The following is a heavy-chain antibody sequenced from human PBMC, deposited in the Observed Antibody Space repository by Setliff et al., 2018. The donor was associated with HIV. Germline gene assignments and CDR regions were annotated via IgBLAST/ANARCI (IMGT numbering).Heavy chain of an antibody. CDR1: GYSISSSYW. CDR2: IYKGGST. J-gene: IGHJ2*01. V-gene: IGHV4-28*01. Sequence: SETLSLTCVVSGYSISSSYWWGWIRQPPGKGLEWMGWIGYIYKGGSTYYNPSLKSRVTMSEDTSKNQFSLKLRSVTAVDTAVYYRARRALFFGGADWYFDLWGRGTLVTVSS. D-gene: IGHD3-10*01. CDR3: ARRALFFGGADWYFDL.